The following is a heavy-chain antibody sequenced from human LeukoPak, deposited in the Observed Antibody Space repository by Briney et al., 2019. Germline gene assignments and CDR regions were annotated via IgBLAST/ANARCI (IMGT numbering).Heavy chain of an antibody. CDR1: GGSISSSSYY. CDR2: IYYSGST. D-gene: IGHD3-16*01. V-gene: IGHV4-39*07. J-gene: IGHJ5*02. CDR3: ARELGDGQQFGWFDP. Sequence: PSETLSLTCTVSGGSISSSSYYWGWIRQPPGKGLEWIGSIYYSGSTNYNPSLKSRVTMSVDTSKNQFSLKLSSVTAADTAVYYCARELGDGQQFGWFDPWGQGTLATVSS.